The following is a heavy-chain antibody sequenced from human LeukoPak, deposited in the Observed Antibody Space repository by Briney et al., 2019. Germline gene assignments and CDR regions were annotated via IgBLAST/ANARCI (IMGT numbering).Heavy chain of an antibody. V-gene: IGHV3-30*03. D-gene: IGHD3-10*01. CDR3: ARGSPYGSGSYYRFPFDY. Sequence: QPGRSLRLSCAASGFTFSSYGMHWVRQAPGKGLEWVAVISYDGSNKYYADSVKGRFTISRDNSKNTLYLQMNSLRAEDTAVYYCARGSPYGSGSYYRFPFDYWGQGTLVTVSS. CDR2: ISYDGSNK. J-gene: IGHJ4*02. CDR1: GFTFSSYG.